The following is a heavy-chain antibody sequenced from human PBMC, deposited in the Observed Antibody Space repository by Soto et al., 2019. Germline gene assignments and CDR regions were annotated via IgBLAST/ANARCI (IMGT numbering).Heavy chain of an antibody. D-gene: IGHD3-3*01. J-gene: IGHJ5*02. CDR2: ISAYDGKT. Sequence: QVQLLQSGAEVKKPGASVKVSCKTSGYTFNTYGINWVRQAPGQGLELMGWISAYDGKTTYAENFQGRVTMTTDTSTCTAYMELRSLRSDDTAVYYCARDPHEFWTSYWFAPWGQGTPGTVSS. CDR1: GYTFNTYG. V-gene: IGHV1-18*01. CDR3: ARDPHEFWTSYWFAP.